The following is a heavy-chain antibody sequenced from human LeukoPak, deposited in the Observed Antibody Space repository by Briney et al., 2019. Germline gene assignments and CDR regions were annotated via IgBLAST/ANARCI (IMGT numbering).Heavy chain of an antibody. J-gene: IGHJ4*02. D-gene: IGHD3-9*01. V-gene: IGHV3-30*04. CDR1: GFTFSSYA. CDR3: ARVSGRYFDWLLPFDY. Sequence: GGSLRLSCAASGFTFSSYAMHWVRQAPGKGLEWVAVISYDGSNKYYADSVKGRFTISRDNSKNTLYLQMNSLRAEDTAVYYCARVSGRYFDWLLPFDYWGQGTLVTVSS. CDR2: ISYDGSNK.